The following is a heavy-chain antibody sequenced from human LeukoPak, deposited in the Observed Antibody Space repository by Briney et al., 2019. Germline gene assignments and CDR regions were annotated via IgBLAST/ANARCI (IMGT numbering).Heavy chain of an antibody. CDR2: IYYSGST. CDR1: GGSIRSYY. D-gene: IGHD6-13*01. CDR3: ARVYYSNSYDYWYFDL. V-gene: IGHV4-59*01. Sequence: SETLSLTCTVSGGSIRSYYWSWLRQPPGKGLEWIGYIYYSGSTNYNPSLKSRVTISVDTSKNQFSLKLSSVTAADTAVYYCARVYYSNSYDYWYFDLWGRGTLVTVSS. J-gene: IGHJ2*01.